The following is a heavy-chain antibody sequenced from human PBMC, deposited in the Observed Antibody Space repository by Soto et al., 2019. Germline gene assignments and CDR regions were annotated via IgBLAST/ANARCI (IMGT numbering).Heavy chain of an antibody. CDR1: GGSISSYY. V-gene: IGHV4-4*07. CDR3: ARVLIEGFDP. J-gene: IGHJ5*02. CDR2: IYNSGDT. Sequence: SETLSLTCTVSGGSISSYYWTWVRQPAGKGLEWIGRIYNSGDTNYNPSLKSRVTMSVDASKNQFSLKLSSVTAADTAVYYCARVLIEGFDPWGQGTLVTVSS. D-gene: IGHD2-21*01.